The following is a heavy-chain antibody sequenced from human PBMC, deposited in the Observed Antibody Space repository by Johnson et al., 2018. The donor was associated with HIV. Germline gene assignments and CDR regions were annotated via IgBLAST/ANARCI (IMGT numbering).Heavy chain of an antibody. CDR3: ARALLDCSSGNCYSHDAFDI. Sequence: QVQLVESGGGVVQPGRSLRLSCAASGFSFSNYAIEWVRQAPGKGLEWVALISYDGSDTYYADSVQGRFPISRDNSKNTLFLHMISLRAEDTAVYYCARALLDCSSGNCYSHDAFDIWGQGTMVTVSS. CDR1: GFSFSNYA. V-gene: IGHV3-30*04. CDR2: ISYDGSDT. D-gene: IGHD2-15*01. J-gene: IGHJ3*02.